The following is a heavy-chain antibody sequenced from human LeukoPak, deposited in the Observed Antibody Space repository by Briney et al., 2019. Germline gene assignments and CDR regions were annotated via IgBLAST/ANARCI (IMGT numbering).Heavy chain of an antibody. J-gene: IGHJ6*02. V-gene: IGHV4-30-4*01. D-gene: IGHD3-9*01. CDR3: ARERWDGYYNRGGPVDV. CDR2: IYYSGST. CDR1: GGSISSGDYY. Sequence: SETPSLTCTVSGGSISSGDYYWSWIRQPPGKGLEWIGYIYYSGSTYYNPSLKSRVTISVDTSKNQFSLKLSSVTAADTAVYYCARERWDGYYNRGGPVDVWGQGTTVTVSS.